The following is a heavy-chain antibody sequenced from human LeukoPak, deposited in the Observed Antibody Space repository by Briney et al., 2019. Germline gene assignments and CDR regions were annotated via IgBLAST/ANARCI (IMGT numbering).Heavy chain of an antibody. D-gene: IGHD4-23*01. V-gene: IGHV4-34*01. Sequence: SETLSLTCAVYGGSFSGYYWSWIRQPPGKGLEWIGEINHSGSTNYNPSLKSRVTISVDASKNQFSLKLSSVTAADTAVYYCAGTTDAGGGYGGAYFDYWGQGTLVTVSS. CDR2: INHSGST. J-gene: IGHJ4*02. CDR1: GGSFSGYY. CDR3: AGTTDAGGGYGGAYFDY.